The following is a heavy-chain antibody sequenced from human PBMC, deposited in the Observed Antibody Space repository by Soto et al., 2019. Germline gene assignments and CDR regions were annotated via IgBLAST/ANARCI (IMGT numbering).Heavy chain of an antibody. Sequence: QVQLVQSGAEVKKPGSSVTVSCKASGGTFCNSAISWVRQAPGQGLEGMGVIITIFPTPDYAQKLQGRVTVTTAEATSTAYVELHSLRSEDTAAYVCARDKDRLPLGGNYYCAMDVWGQGTTVTVSS. D-gene: IGHD4-17*01. CDR1: GGTFCNSA. CDR2: IITIFPTP. CDR3: ARDKDRLPLGGNYYCAMDV. J-gene: IGHJ6*02. V-gene: IGHV1-69*05.